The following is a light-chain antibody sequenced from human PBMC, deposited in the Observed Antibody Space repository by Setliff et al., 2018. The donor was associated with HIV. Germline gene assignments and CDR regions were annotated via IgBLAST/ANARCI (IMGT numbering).Light chain of an antibody. CDR3: GTWDTSLSAGWV. J-gene: IGLJ1*01. Sequence: QSVLTQPPSVPAAPGQKVTISCSGSSSNIGNNYVSWYQHLPGTAPKLLIYDNNKRPSGIPDRFSGSKSGTSATLGITGLQTGDEADYYCGTWDTSLSAGWVFGTGTKVTVL. CDR1: SSNIGNNY. V-gene: IGLV1-51*01. CDR2: DNN.